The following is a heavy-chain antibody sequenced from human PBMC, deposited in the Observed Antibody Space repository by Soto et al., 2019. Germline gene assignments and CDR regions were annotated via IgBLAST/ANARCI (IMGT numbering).Heavy chain of an antibody. J-gene: IGHJ6*02. V-gene: IGHV3-21*01. CDR2: ISSSSSYI. D-gene: IGHD3-9*01. Sequence: GGSLRLSCAASGFTFSSYSMNWVRQAPGKGLEWVSSISSSSSYIYYADSVKGRFTISRDNAKNSLYLQMNSLRAEDTAVYYCATFPDILTGYYNDYYYGMDVWGQGTTVTVSS. CDR3: ATFPDILTGYYNDYYYGMDV. CDR1: GFTFSSYS.